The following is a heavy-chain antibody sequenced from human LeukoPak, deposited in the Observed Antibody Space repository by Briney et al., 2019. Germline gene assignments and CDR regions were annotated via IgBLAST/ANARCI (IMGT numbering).Heavy chain of an antibody. CDR1: GGTFSSYA. V-gene: IGHV3-23*01. Sequence: SCKASGGTFSSYAMSWVRQAPGKGLEWVSAISGSGGSTYYADSVKGRFTISRDNSKNTLYLQMNSLRAEDTAVYYCATTLDDYCSSTSCYLYYFDYWGQGTLVTVSS. CDR3: ATTLDDYCSSTSCYLYYFDY. CDR2: ISGSGGST. D-gene: IGHD2-2*01. J-gene: IGHJ4*02.